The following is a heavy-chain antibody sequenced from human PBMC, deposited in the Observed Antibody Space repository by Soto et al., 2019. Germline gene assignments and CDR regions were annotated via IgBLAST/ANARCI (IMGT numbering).Heavy chain of an antibody. J-gene: IGHJ4*02. D-gene: IGHD3-3*01. CDR2: IYWDDDK. V-gene: IGHV2-5*02. CDR1: GFSLTTSGVG. Sequence: QITLNESGPTVVRPTETLTLTCRFSGFSLTTSGVGVGWIRQSPGKAPEWLALIYWDDDKRYSASLKSRLTITKDTSKNQVVLKVSDLDPTDTATYYCAHRVLRTVFGLVTTTAIFFDFWGPGTPVAVSS. CDR3: AHRVLRTVFGLVTTTAIFFDF.